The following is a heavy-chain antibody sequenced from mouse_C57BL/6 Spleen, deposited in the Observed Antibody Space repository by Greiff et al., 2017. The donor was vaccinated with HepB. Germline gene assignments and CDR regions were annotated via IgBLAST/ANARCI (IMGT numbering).Heavy chain of an antibody. D-gene: IGHD1-1*01. CDR3: ARRDTTVVAYYFDY. Sequence: VQLQQPGAELVKPGASVKLSCKASGYTFTSYWMHWVKQRPGQGLEWIGMIHPNSGSTNYNEKFKSKATLTVDKSSSTAYMQLSSLTSEDSAVYYCARRDTTVVAYYFDYWGQGTTLTVSS. CDR1: GYTFTSYW. CDR2: IHPNSGST. V-gene: IGHV1-64*01. J-gene: IGHJ2*01.